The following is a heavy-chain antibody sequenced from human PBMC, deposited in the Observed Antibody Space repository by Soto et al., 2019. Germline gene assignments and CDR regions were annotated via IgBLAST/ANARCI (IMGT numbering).Heavy chain of an antibody. CDR1: GGSISSYY. CDR3: ARGGVVVKGNWFDP. J-gene: IGHJ5*02. CDR2: IYYSGST. Sequence: SETLFLTCTVSGGSISSYYWSWIRQPPGKGLEWIGYIYYSGSTNYNPSLKSRVTISVDTSKNQFSLKLSSVTAADTAVYYCARGGVVVKGNWFDPWGQGTLVTVSS. V-gene: IGHV4-59*01. D-gene: IGHD3-22*01.